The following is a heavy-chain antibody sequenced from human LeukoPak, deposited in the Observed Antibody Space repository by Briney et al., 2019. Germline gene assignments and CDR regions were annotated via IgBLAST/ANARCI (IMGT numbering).Heavy chain of an antibody. CDR2: INPNSGGT. Sequence: ASVKVSCKASGYSFTCYYLHWVRQAPGQGLEWMGWINPNSGGTNYAQKLQGRVTMTRDTSITTAYLELSRLKSDDTAVYYCARGPSGAAAGYLSGAFLNYWGQGTLVTASS. D-gene: IGHD2-15*01. J-gene: IGHJ4*02. CDR3: ARGPSGAAAGYLSGAFLNY. V-gene: IGHV1-2*02. CDR1: GYSFTCYY.